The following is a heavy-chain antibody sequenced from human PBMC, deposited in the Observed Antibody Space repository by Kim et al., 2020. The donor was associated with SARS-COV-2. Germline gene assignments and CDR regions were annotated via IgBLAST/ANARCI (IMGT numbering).Heavy chain of an antibody. CDR2: ISSSSSTI. J-gene: IGHJ6*02. V-gene: IGHV3-48*02. CDR3: AREDAGSYYYYYYGMDV. Sequence: GGSLRLSCAASGFTFSSYSMNWVRQAPGKGLEWVSYISSSSSTIYYADPVKGRFTISRDNAKNSLYLQMNSLRDEDTAVYYCAREDAGSYYYYYYGMDVWGQGTTVTVSS. D-gene: IGHD1-26*01. CDR1: GFTFSSYS.